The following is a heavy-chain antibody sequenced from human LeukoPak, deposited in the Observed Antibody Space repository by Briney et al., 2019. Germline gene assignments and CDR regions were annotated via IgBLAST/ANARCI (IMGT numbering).Heavy chain of an antibody. J-gene: IGHJ4*02. CDR1: GGTFSSYA. CDR2: IIPIFGTA. D-gene: IGHD6-13*01. Sequence: SVKVSCKASGGTFSSYAISWVRQAPGQGLEWMGGIIPIFGTANYAQKFQGRVTMTRDTSTSTVYMELSSLRSEDTAVYYCARDPSSSSWYSFDYWGQGTLVTVSS. CDR3: ARDPSSSSWYSFDY. V-gene: IGHV1-69*05.